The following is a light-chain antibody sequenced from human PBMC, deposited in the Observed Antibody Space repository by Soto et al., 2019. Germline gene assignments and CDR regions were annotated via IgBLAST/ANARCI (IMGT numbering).Light chain of an antibody. Sequence: QSVLTQPASVSASPGQSIAISCTRTSSDVGGYNYVSWYQQHPGKAPKLMIYDASNRPSGVSNRFSGSKSGNTASLTISGLQAEDEADYYCSSFTCSTTYVVGPGTNV. CDR3: SSFTCSTTYV. V-gene: IGLV2-14*01. CDR2: DAS. CDR1: SSDVGGYNY. J-gene: IGLJ1*01.